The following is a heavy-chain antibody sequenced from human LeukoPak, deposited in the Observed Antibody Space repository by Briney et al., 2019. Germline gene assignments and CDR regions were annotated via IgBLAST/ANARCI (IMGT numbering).Heavy chain of an antibody. V-gene: IGHV3-21*01. CDR3: ARDYYYDSSGYYHDY. CDR2: ISNSSSYI. J-gene: IGHJ4*02. CDR1: GFTLSSYS. D-gene: IGHD3-22*01. Sequence: GGSLRLSCAASGFTLSSYSMNWVRQAPGKGLEWVSSISNSSSYIYYADSVKGRFNISRDNAKNSLYLQMNSLRAEDTAVYYCARDYYYDSSGYYHDYWGQGTLVTVSS.